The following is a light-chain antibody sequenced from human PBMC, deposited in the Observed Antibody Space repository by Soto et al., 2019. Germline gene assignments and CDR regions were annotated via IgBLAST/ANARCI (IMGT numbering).Light chain of an antibody. Sequence: IRMTQSPSSLSASTGDRVTITCRASQGISSYLAWYQQKPGKAPKLLIYAASTLQSGVPSRFSGSGSGTDFTLTISCLQSEYVATYYCQQYYSYPLTFGGGTKVEIK. CDR1: QGISSY. V-gene: IGKV1-8*01. CDR3: QQYYSYPLT. CDR2: AAS. J-gene: IGKJ4*01.